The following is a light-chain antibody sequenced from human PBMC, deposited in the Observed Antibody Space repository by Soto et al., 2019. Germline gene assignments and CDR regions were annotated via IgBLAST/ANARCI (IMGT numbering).Light chain of an antibody. Sequence: EIVMTQSPATLSVSPGGRATLSCRASQSISDTLAWYQQKPGQAPRLLIHGASTRAPGFPARFSGSGSGTDLTLTISSLQSEDFAVYYCQQYHNWPWTFGQGTKVEIK. J-gene: IGKJ1*01. V-gene: IGKV3-15*01. CDR1: QSISDT. CDR2: GAS. CDR3: QQYHNWPWT.